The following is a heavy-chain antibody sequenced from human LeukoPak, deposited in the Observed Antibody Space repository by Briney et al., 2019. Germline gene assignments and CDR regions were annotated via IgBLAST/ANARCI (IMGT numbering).Heavy chain of an antibody. V-gene: IGHV3-74*01. CDR3: ARRVVVAAAPYYFDY. CDR1: GFTFSSYW. CDR2: INSDGSST. Sequence: GGSLRLSCAASGFTFSSYWMHWVRQGPGKGLVWVSRINSDGSSTNYADSVRGRFTTSRDNAENTLYLQMNSLRVEDTAVYYCARRVVVAAAPYYFDYWGQGALVTVSS. J-gene: IGHJ4*02. D-gene: IGHD2-2*01.